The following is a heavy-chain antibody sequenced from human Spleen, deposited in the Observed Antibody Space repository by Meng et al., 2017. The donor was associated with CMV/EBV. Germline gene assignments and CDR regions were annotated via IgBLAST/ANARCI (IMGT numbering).Heavy chain of an antibody. J-gene: IGHJ6*02. CDR2: IIRILGET. V-gene: IGHV1-69*08. Sequence: SVKVSCKASGGAFSTYTINWVRQAPGQGLEWMGRIIRILGETTYAQKFQGRVTITADKSTSTAYMELSSLRSEDTAVYYCARAAPPRGRACSSTSCYYYYYGMDVWGQGTTVTVSS. CDR3: ARAAPPRGRACSSTSCYYYYYGMDV. CDR1: GGAFSTYT. D-gene: IGHD2-2*01.